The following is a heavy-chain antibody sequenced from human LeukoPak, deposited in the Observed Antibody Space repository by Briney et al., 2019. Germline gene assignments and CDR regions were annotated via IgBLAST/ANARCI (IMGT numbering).Heavy chain of an antibody. CDR3: VWLLDFYYRSSR. CDR1: GFTFSAAW. CDR2: MKSKGGGGST. V-gene: IGHV3-15*01. J-gene: IGHJ4*02. D-gene: IGHD3-10*01. Sequence: GGSLRLSCVGSGFTFSAAWTSWVRQAPGRGLEWVGRMKSKGGGGSTEHAAPVKGRFTISRDDSQNTLYLQLNSLETEDTAVYYCVWLLDFYYRSSRWGQGTLVTVSS.